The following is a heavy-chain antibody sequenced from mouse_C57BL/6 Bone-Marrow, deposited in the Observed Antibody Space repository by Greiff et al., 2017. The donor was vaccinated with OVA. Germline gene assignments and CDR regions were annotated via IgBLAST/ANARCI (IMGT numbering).Heavy chain of an antibody. D-gene: IGHD1-1*01. J-gene: IGHJ2*01. CDR3: ARYYYGSSFYYFDY. V-gene: IGHV7-3*01. CDR2: IRNKANGYTT. CDR1: GFTFTDYY. Sequence: EVQRVESGGGLVQPGGSLSLSCAASGFTFTDYYMSWVRQPPGTALEWLGFIRNKANGYTTEYSASVKGRFTISRDNSQSILYLQMNALRAEDSATYYCARYYYGSSFYYFDYWGQGTTLTVSS.